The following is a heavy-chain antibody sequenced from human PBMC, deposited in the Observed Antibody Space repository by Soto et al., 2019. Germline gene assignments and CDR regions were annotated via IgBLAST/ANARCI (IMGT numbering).Heavy chain of an antibody. CDR3: ARDTPGFYCSITSCPRFDY. CDR2: IISSSSTI. Sequence: EVQLVESGGGLVQPGGSRRLSCAASGFTFSSYSMNWVRQAPGKGLEWVSYIISSSSTIYYADSVKGRFSISRDNAKNSLYLQMNSLRDEDTAVYYCARDTPGFYCSITSCPRFDYWGQGTLVTVSS. V-gene: IGHV3-48*02. CDR1: GFTFSSYS. D-gene: IGHD2-2*01. J-gene: IGHJ4*02.